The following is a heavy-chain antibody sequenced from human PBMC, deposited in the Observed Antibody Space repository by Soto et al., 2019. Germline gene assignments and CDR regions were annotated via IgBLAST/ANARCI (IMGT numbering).Heavy chain of an antibody. V-gene: IGHV1-8*01. CDR3: ARGTRIAAAPYHYYGMDF. CDR2: MNPNSGNT. CDR1: GYAFTSYD. D-gene: IGHD6-13*01. Sequence: ASVKVSCKASGYAFTSYDINWVRQATGQGLEWMGWMNPNSGNTGYAQKFQGRVTMTRNTSISTAYMELSSLRSEDTSVYYCARGTRIAAAPYHYYGMDFWGQRTT. J-gene: IGHJ6*02.